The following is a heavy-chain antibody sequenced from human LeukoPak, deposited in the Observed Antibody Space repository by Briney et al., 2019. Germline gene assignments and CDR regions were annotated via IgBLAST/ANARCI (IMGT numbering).Heavy chain of an antibody. D-gene: IGHD2-21*01. CDR3: VRGDWYFES. J-gene: IGHJ4*02. CDR1: GFNFSDSR. V-gene: IGHV3-7*04. CDR2: INRDGTEK. Sequence: GGPLRLSCPTSGFNFSDSRMTRVRQPPGKGLQWVSNINRDGTEKHFLDSIEGRFTISRDNRKKSLYLQMNSLRPQDTAVYFCVRGDWYFESWGQGTLVTVSS.